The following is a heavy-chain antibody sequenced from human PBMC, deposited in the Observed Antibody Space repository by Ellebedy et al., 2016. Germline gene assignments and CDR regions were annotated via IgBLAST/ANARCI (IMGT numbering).Heavy chain of an antibody. CDR3: AKGYFSRAYCGGDCYLDAPFDI. V-gene: IGHV3-23*01. CDR2: ITASGGYT. CDR1: GFTFSNYV. J-gene: IGHJ3*02. D-gene: IGHD2-21*01. Sequence: GGSLRLXXAASGFTFSNYVMTWVRQAPGKGLEWVSSITASGGYTPYADSVKGRFTVSREKSKNMLSLEMNGLRAEDTALYYCAKGYFSRAYCGGDCYLDAPFDIWGQGTVVTVSS.